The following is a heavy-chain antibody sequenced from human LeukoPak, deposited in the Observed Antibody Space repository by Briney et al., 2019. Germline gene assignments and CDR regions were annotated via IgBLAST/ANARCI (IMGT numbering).Heavy chain of an antibody. CDR2: INPNSGGT. D-gene: IGHD3-22*01. Sequence: EASVKVSCKASGYTFTGYYMHWVRQAPGQGLEWMGWINPNSGGTNYAQKFQGRVTMTRDTSISTAYMELSRLRSDDTAVYYCARDNYYDSSGYYFNYWGQGTLVTVSS. V-gene: IGHV1-2*02. CDR3: ARDNYYDSSGYYFNY. CDR1: GYTFTGYY. J-gene: IGHJ4*02.